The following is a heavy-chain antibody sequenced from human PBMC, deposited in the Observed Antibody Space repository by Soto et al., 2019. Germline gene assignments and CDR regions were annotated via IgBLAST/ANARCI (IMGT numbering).Heavy chain of an antibody. CDR2: INPDGSRT. CDR3: ARVKLGSYDWFDP. V-gene: IGHV3-74*01. CDR1: GFTFSNYW. Sequence: EVQLVESGGDLVQPGGSLRLSCAASGFTFSNYWMHWVRQAPGKGLMWVSRINPDGSRTTYADSVKGRFAISRDNAKNTVYLQMRSLRAEDAAVYYCARVKLGSYDWFDPWGQGTLVTVSS. D-gene: IGHD3-16*01. J-gene: IGHJ5*02.